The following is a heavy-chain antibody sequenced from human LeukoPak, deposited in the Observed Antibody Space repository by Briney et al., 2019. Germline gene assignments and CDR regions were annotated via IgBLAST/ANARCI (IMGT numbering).Heavy chain of an antibody. CDR2: IRYDGSNT. V-gene: IGHV3-30*02. J-gene: IGHJ5*02. CDR1: GFIFSSYG. Sequence: GGSLRLSCAASGFIFSSYGMHWVRQAPGKGLEWVAFIRYDGSNTYYADSVKGRFTISRDNSRNTLYLQMNSLRAEDTAVYYCARWYYYETSGLYYGSFDNWGQGTLVTVSS. CDR3: ARWYYYETSGLYYGSFDN. D-gene: IGHD3-22*01.